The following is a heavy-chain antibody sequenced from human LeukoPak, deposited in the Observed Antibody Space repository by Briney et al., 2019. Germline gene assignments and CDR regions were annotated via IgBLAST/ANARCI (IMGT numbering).Heavy chain of an antibody. V-gene: IGHV3-23*01. J-gene: IGHJ4*02. CDR1: GFTFSSYD. CDR3: GKDRGQQPKALDY. Sequence: GGSLRLSCAASGFTFSSYDMSWVRQAPGKGLEWVSVISNTGYSTNYADSVRGRFTISRDNSKNTLYLQMNTLRAEDTAVYYCGKDRGQQPKALDYRGQGTLVTVSS. CDR2: ISNTGYST. D-gene: IGHD6-13*01.